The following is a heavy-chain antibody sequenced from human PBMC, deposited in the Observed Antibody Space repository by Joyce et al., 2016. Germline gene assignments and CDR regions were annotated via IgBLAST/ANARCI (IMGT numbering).Heavy chain of an antibody. Sequence: QVQLQESGPGLVKPSAPLSLACTVSGGSVSSRSYYWSWIRQPPGKGLEYIGYIYDSGSTNYNPSRMSRVTISVDTSKNQFSLKLSSVTAADTAVYYCARGWLSSGYSPWGQGTLVTVSS. CDR1: GGSVSSRSYY. CDR3: ARGWLSSGYSP. CDR2: IYDSGST. D-gene: IGHD3-22*01. V-gene: IGHV4-61*01. J-gene: IGHJ5*02.